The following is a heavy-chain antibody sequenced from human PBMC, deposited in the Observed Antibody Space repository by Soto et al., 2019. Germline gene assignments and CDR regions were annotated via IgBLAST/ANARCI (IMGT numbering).Heavy chain of an antibody. CDR2: ISSSSSTI. Sequence: GGSLRLSCAASGFTFSSYIMNWVRQAPGKGLEWVSYISSSSSTIYYADSVKGRFTISRDNAKNSLYLQTNSLRAEDTAVYYCARDIGYCSGGSGYAVYYFDYWGQGTLVIVSS. CDR1: GFTFSSYI. CDR3: ARDIGYCSGGSGYAVYYFDY. V-gene: IGHV3-48*01. D-gene: IGHD2-15*01. J-gene: IGHJ4*02.